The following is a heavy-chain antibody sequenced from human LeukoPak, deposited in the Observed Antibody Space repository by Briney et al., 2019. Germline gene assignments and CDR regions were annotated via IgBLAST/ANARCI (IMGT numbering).Heavy chain of an antibody. J-gene: IGHJ6*02. Sequence: SQTLSLTCTVSGGSISSGDYYWSWIRQPPGKGVEWIGYIYYSGSTYYNPSLKSRVTISVDTSKNQFSLKLSSVTAADTAVYYCAREERGTDTTDYYYGMDVWGQGTTVTVSS. D-gene: IGHD5-24*01. CDR1: GGSISSGDYY. CDR3: AREERGTDTTDYYYGMDV. CDR2: IYYSGST. V-gene: IGHV4-30-4*01.